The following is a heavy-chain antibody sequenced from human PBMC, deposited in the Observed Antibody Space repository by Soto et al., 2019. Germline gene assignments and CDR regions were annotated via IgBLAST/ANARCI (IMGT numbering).Heavy chain of an antibody. CDR1: GFTFSDYY. V-gene: IGHV3-11*01. CDR3: ALAGYDSNYYAVTPLSAGHF. CDR2: ISSSGSII. J-gene: IGHJ4*02. D-gene: IGHD4-4*01. Sequence: PGGSLRISCAASGFTFSDYYISWIRQAPGKGLEWVSYISSSGSIIYYADSVKGRFTISRDNAKNSLYLQMNSLRAEDTAVYYCALAGYDSNYYAVTPLSAGHFWGQGTLGTVSS.